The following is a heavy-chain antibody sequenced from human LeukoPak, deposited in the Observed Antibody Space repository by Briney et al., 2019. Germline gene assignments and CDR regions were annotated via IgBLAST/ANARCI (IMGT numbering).Heavy chain of an antibody. V-gene: IGHV1-2*02. CDR1: GCTFTCYY. J-gene: IGHJ4*02. Sequence: ASVKVSCKASGCTFTCYYMHWVRQAPGQGLEWMGWINPNSGGTNYAQKFQGRVTMTRDTSISTAYMELSRLRSDDTAVYYCARGPDDFWRGDYWGQGTLVTVSS. CDR3: ARGPDDFWRGDY. D-gene: IGHD3-3*01. CDR2: INPNSGGT.